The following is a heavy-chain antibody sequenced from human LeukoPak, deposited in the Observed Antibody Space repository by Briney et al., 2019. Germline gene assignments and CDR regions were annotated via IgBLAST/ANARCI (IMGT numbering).Heavy chain of an antibody. CDR1: GGSFSGYY. Sequence: PSETLSLTCAVYGGSFSGYYWSWIRQHPGKGLEWIGYIHKSGRTYYNLSLKSRVTISVDTSQSHFSPKLSSVTAADTAVYYCAGIVLREAAQFDSWGLGTLVTVSS. CDR3: AGIVLREAAQFDS. V-gene: IGHV4-34*09. D-gene: IGHD2-15*01. CDR2: IHKSGRT. J-gene: IGHJ4*02.